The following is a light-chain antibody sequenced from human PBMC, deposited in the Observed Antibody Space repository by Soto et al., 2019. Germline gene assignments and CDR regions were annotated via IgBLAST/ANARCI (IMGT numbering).Light chain of an antibody. CDR2: DAS. J-gene: IGKJ4*01. CDR1: QSVSRH. CDR3: QQRSNWPPVT. V-gene: IGKV3-11*01. Sequence: ELELTQSRSTLSLSQGERATLSCRASQSVSRHLAWYQHKPGQAPRLLIFDASDRATGIPARFSGSGSGTNFTLTISCLEPEDFAVYYCQQRSNWPPVTFGGGTKVDVK.